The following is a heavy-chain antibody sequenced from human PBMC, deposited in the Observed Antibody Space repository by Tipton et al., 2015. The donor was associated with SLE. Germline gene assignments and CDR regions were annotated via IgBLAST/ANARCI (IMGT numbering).Heavy chain of an antibody. CDR2: IYYSGST. CDR1: GGSISSRSHY. CDR3: ARFEFYYYYGMDV. V-gene: IGHV4-61*01. J-gene: IGHJ6*02. Sequence: TLSLTCTVSGGSISSRSHYWSWIRQPPGKGLEWIGYIYYSGSTNYNPSLKSRVTISVDTSKNQFSLKLSSVSAADTAVYYCARFEFYYYYGMDVWGQGTTVTVSS.